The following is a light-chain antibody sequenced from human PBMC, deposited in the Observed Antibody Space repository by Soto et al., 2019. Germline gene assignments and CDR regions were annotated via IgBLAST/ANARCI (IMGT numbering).Light chain of an antibody. CDR2: GNS. CDR3: QSYDSSLSGVV. J-gene: IGLJ2*01. V-gene: IGLV1-40*01. CDR1: ISSIGAGYD. Sequence: QSVLTQPPSVSGAPGQRVTISCTGSISSIGAGYDVHWYQQLPGTAPKLLIYGNSNRPSGVPDRFSGSKSGTSASLAITGLQAEDDADYYSQSYDSSLSGVVFGGGTKLTVL.